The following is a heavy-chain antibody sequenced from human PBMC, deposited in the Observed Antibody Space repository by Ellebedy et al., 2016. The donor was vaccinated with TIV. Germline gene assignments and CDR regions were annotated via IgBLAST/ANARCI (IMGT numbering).Heavy chain of an antibody. CDR2: ITSKAYGGTT. J-gene: IGHJ3*02. Sequence: GGSLRLXCTASGFTFGDYAMNWFRQAPGKGLEWVGFITSKAYGGTTQYAASVEGRFTISRDDSKSIAYLHMNSLKTEDTAMYYCIRDGAYSSSPGSLLDIWGQGTMVTVSS. CDR3: IRDGAYSSSPGSLLDI. V-gene: IGHV3-49*03. D-gene: IGHD6-13*01. CDR1: GFTFGDYA.